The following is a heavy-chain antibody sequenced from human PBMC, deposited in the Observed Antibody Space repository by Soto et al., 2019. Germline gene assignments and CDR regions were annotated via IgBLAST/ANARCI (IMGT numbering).Heavy chain of an antibody. D-gene: IGHD6-6*01. CDR3: ARDLLYGSSSMSERGYFDY. CDR2: INPSGGST. Sequence: ASEKVSCKASGYTFTSYYMHWVRQAPGQGLEWMGIINPSGGSTSYAQKFQGRVTMTRDTSTSTVYMELSSLRSEDTAVYYCARDLLYGSSSMSERGYFDYWGQGTLVTVSS. J-gene: IGHJ4*02. V-gene: IGHV1-46*03. CDR1: GYTFTSYY.